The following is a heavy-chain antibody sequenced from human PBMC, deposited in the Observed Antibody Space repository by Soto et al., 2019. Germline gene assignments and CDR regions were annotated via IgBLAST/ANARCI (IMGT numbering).Heavy chain of an antibody. D-gene: IGHD3-3*01. J-gene: IGHJ4*02. CDR3: TTDRWSGSHAPLYFDY. CDR2: INPSGGST. V-gene: IGHV1-46*01. Sequence: ASVKVSCKSSGYTFTSYYMHWVRQAPGQGLEWMGIINPSGGSTSYAQKFQGRVTMTRDTSTSTVYMELNSLKTEDTAVYYCTTDRWSGSHAPLYFDYWGQGTLVTVSS. CDR1: GYTFTSYY.